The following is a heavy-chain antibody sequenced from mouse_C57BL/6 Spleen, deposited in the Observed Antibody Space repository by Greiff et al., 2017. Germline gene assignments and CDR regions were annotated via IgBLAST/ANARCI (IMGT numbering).Heavy chain of an antibody. D-gene: IGHD2-4*01. CDR3: AREGGLRPYFDY. J-gene: IGHJ2*01. Sequence: QVHVKQSGPELVKPGASVKISCKASGYSFTSYYIHWVKQRPGQGLEWIGWIYPGSGNTKYNEKFKGKATLTADTSSSTAYMQLSSLTSEDSAVYYGAREGGLRPYFDYWGQGTTLTVSS. CDR2: IYPGSGNT. CDR1: GYSFTSYY. V-gene: IGHV1-66*01.